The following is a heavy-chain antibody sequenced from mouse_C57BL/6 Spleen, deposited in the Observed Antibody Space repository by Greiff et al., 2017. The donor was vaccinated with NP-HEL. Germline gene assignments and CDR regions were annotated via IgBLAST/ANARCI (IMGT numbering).Heavy chain of an antibody. V-gene: IGHV1-5*01. Sequence: VQLQQSGTVLARPGASVKMSCKTSGYTFTSYWMHWVKQRPGQGLEWIGAIYPGNSDTSYNQKFKGKAKLTAVTSASTVYMELSSLTNEDSAVYYCSNYVWYFDVWGTGTTVTVSA. CDR1: GYTFTSYW. J-gene: IGHJ1*03. D-gene: IGHD2-5*01. CDR2: IYPGNSDT. CDR3: SNYVWYFDV.